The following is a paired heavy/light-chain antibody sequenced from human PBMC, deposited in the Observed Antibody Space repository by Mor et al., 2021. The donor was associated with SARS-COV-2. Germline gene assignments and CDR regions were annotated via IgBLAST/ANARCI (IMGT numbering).Light chain of an antibody. CDR3: QQRYNWLWT. Sequence: EIVLTQSPATLSLSPGERATLSCRASQSVSIYLAWYQQKPGQVPRLLIYDTSNRATGIPARFSGSGSGTDFTLTISSLEPEDFAVYYCQQRYNWLWTFGQGTKVEIK. CDR1: QSVSIY. J-gene: IGKJ1*01. V-gene: IGKV3-11*01. CDR2: DTS.
Heavy chain of an antibody. CDR1: GFSLSTNAVL. V-gene: IGHV2-5*02. CDR3: VHRTTVTLVDN. D-gene: IGHD4-4*01. CDR2: IYGDDDQ. J-gene: IGHJ4*02. Sequence: QITLKESGPTLVKSTQTLTLTCTFSGFSLSTNAVLVAWVRQPPGKALEWLAFIYGDDDQRYNPSLRSRLRIAKDTPKSQVVLTLTNVEPVDTATYYCVHRTTVTLVDNWGQGILVTVSS.